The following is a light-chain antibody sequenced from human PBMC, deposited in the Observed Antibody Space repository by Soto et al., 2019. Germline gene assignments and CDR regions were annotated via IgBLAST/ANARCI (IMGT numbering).Light chain of an antibody. Sequence: EILLAQSPATLSLSPGERVTLSCRATQTIGNKLAWYQQRPGKAPRLLMYAASARDTDIPARFSGSGSGTEFTLTISGLQSEDVAVYYCQQYKGSPWTFGLGTKVDIK. CDR2: AAS. J-gene: IGKJ1*01. CDR1: QTIGNK. V-gene: IGKV3-15*01. CDR3: QQYKGSPWT.